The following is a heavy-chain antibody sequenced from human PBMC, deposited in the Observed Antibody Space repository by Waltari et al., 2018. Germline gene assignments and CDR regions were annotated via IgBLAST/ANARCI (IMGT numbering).Heavy chain of an antibody. V-gene: IGHV1-18*01. Sequence: QVQLVQSGPEVKRPGASVKVSCKPSGYSFTNFGISWVRPAPGQGLEWMGWISPYNDNTNYAQSLQGRVTMTTDTYTNTAYLELRSLNSDDTAVYFCARVRDIVLVVGSTQKRNEFDAWGQGTLVTVSS. CDR3: ARVRDIVLVVGSTQKRNEFDA. CDR1: GYSFTNFG. D-gene: IGHD2-8*02. CDR2: ISPYNDNT. J-gene: IGHJ5*02.